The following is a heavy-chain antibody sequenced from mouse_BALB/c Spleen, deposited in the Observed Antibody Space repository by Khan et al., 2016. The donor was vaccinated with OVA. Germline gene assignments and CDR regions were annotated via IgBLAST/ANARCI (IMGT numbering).Heavy chain of an antibody. CDR3: VRSGCGSFAF. V-gene: IGHV1S29*02. J-gene: IGHJ3*01. CDR2: FFPNSGGS. CDR1: GYTFTDYN. Sequence: EVQLQESGPEVVKPGASVKISCKASGYTFTDYNMDWLRQRHGKSLEWIGYFFPNSGGSGYNQKFKTKATLTVDISSSTAYMDLRSLTSEDSAVYYCVRSGCGSFAFWGQGTLVTVSA. D-gene: IGHD3-1*01.